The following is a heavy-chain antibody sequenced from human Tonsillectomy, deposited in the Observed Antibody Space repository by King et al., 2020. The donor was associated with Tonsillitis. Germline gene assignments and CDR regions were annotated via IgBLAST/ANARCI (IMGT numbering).Heavy chain of an antibody. CDR3: QYGSTTESGGFGF. Sequence: YWVWIRQPTGQGLECIGSLNYSGTTYSNPSLKSRYTISSDTSRNQSSLKLTYLTAVDTAVSYCQYGSTTESGGFGFWGHGIMVTVSS. J-gene: IGHJ3*01. CDR1: Y. CDR2: LNYSGTT. D-gene: IGHD2-15*01. V-gene: IGHV4-39*07.